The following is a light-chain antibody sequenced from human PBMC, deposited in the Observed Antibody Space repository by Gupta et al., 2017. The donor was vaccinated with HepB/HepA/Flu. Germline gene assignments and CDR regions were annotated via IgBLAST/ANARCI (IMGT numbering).Light chain of an antibody. CDR2: KDK. CDR1: SLPKNF. V-gene: IGLV3-25*03. Sequence: SNELSQPPSVSVTSAQTARIICSGDSLPKNFDYWYREKPGQAPILVIYKDKERPSESPERFSGCNSGTMVTLTINAVQAEDEADYYCQSADSSGTVFGGGTKLTVL. J-gene: IGLJ3*02. CDR3: QSADSSGTV.